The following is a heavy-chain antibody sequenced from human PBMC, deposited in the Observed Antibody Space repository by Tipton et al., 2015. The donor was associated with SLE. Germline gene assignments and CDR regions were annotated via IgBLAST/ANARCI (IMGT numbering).Heavy chain of an antibody. CDR2: ISNRGST. V-gene: IGHV4-59*02. CDR3: ATGDSLDY. CDR1: GGSVSDYY. J-gene: IGHJ4*02. Sequence: TLSLTCSVSGGSVSDYYWSWIRQAPGKGLEWIGYISNRGSTDYNPSLKTRVTISVNTSKNDFSLRLTSVTAADTAVYYCATGDSLDYWGQGTLVTVSS. D-gene: IGHD2-15*01.